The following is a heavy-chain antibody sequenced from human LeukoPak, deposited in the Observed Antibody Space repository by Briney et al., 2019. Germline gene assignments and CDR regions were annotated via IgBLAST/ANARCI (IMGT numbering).Heavy chain of an antibody. CDR3: ARDPKLPPKLLLWFGELLHITHYYYYMDV. V-gene: IGHV4-39*07. J-gene: IGHJ6*03. D-gene: IGHD3-10*01. CDR2: IYYSGST. Sequence: PSETLSLTCTVSGGSISSSSYYWGWIRQPPGKGLEWIGSIYYSGSTYYNPSLKSRVTISVDTSKNQFSLKLSSVTAADTAVYYCARDPKLPPKLLLWFGELLHITHYYYYMDVWGKGTTVTVSS. CDR1: GGSISSSSYY.